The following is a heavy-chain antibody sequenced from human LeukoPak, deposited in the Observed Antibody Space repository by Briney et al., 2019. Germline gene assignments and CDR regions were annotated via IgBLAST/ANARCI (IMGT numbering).Heavy chain of an antibody. CDR1: GFTFSSNA. CDR3: AKGRGDYTWGSYRDFYYMDV. CDR2: ISCSAGST. Sequence: GSLRLSCAASGFTFSSNAMSWVRQAPGKGLEWVSAISCSAGSTYYADSVKGRFTISRDNYKKTLYLQMNSLRAEDTAVYYCAKGRGDYTWGSYRDFYYMDVWGKGTTVTVSS. J-gene: IGHJ6*03. D-gene: IGHD3-16*02. V-gene: IGHV3-23*01.